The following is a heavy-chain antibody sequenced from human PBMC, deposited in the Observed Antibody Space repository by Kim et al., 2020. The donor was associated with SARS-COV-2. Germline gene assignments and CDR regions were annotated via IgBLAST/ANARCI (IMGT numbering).Heavy chain of an antibody. J-gene: IGHJ4*02. D-gene: IGHD5-18*01. Sequence: SVKGRFTISRDDSTGIVHLQMNSLTTEDTAVYYCSRDPSGGYAYGLSYFDYWGQGTLVTVSS. V-gene: IGHV3-49*02. CDR3: SRDPSGGYAYGLSYFDY.